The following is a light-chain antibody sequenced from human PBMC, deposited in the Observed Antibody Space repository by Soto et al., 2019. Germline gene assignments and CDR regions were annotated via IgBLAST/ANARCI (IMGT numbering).Light chain of an antibody. CDR2: AAS. V-gene: IGKV1-39*01. Sequence: DIQMTQSPSSLSASVGDRVTVTCRASQSISTYLNWYQQRPGKAPNLLIYAASNMQSGVPSRFSGNGSGTDFALTISSLQPEDFATYYCQQYTNFPLTFGGGTKVEIK. CDR1: QSISTY. J-gene: IGKJ4*01. CDR3: QQYTNFPLT.